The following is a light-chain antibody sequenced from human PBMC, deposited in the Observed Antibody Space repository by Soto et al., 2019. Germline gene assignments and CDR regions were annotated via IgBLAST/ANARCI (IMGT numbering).Light chain of an antibody. CDR1: QTISNY. Sequence: DIHMTQSPSSLSAFVGDRVTITCRAGQTISNYVNWYQQKPGKAPKVLIYAAFTLQSGVPSRFSDSGSGADFTLTISSLQPEDFATYYCQQSYTIPWMFGQGTKVEIK. CDR2: AAF. V-gene: IGKV1-39*01. CDR3: QQSYTIPWM. J-gene: IGKJ1*01.